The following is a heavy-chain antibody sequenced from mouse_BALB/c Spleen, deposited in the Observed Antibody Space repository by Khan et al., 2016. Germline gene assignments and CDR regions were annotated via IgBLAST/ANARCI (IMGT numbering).Heavy chain of an antibody. CDR3: VIYWVLSF. CDR1: GYTFTDYS. CDR2: IYTETGES. Sequence: QIQLVQSGPELKKPGETVKISCMASGYTFTDYSMHWVKQAPGKGLKWMGWIYTETGESTYADDYKGRFALSLETAARTAYLQINNLKNEDTATYFFVIYWVLSFWRPGTPLPVSS. D-gene: IGHD4-1*01. J-gene: IGHJ2*01. V-gene: IGHV9-2-1*01.